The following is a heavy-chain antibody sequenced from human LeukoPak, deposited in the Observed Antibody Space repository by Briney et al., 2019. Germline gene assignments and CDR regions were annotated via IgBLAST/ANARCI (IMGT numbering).Heavy chain of an antibody. Sequence: GRSLRLSCAASGFTFGSYGMHWVRQAPGKGLEWVAGIWYDGRDQYYIDSVRGRFTASRDNSKDTLYLEMNSLRAEDTAVYYCARYYGGVSFDYWGQGDQVTVSA. CDR3: ARYYGGVSFDY. J-gene: IGHJ4*02. V-gene: IGHV3-33*01. CDR2: IWYDGRDQ. CDR1: GFTFGSYG. D-gene: IGHD4-23*01.